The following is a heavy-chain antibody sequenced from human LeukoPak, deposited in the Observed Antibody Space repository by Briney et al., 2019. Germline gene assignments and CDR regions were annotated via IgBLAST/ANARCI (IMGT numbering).Heavy chain of an antibody. CDR3: ARFHGSWYGDS. CDR2: IYPGDSHT. J-gene: IGHJ4*02. CDR1: GYSFSTYW. Sequence: GESLKISCQASGYSFSTYWIVWVRQLPGKGLEWMGIIYPGDSHTRYSPSFQGQVTISADTSISTAYLQWSSLRASDTAMYYYARFHGSWYGDSWGQGARVTVSS. D-gene: IGHD2-15*01. V-gene: IGHV5-51*01.